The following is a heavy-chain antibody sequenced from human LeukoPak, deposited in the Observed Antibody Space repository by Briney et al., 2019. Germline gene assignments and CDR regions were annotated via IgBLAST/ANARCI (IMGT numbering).Heavy chain of an antibody. CDR3: ARDRGPHSSSPNSGAFDI. CDR2: ITSAGTI. D-gene: IGHD6-6*01. Sequence: KTGGSLRLSCAASGFTFSDYYMTWIRQAPGKGLEWVSCITSAGTIYNADSMKGRFTISRDNAKNSLYLQMNSLRAEDTAVYYCARDRGPHSSSPNSGAFDIWGQGTMVTVSS. J-gene: IGHJ3*02. V-gene: IGHV3-69-1*01. CDR1: GFTFSDYY.